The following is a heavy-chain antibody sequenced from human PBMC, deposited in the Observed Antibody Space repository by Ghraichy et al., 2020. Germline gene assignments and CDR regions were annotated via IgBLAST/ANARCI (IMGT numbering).Heavy chain of an antibody. CDR3: ARVRALAFGEPTKNWFDP. Sequence: SETLSLTCTVSGGSISSGGYYWSWIRQHPGKGLEWIGYIYYSGSTYYNPSLKSRVTISVDTSKNQFSLKLSSVTAADTAVYYCARVRALAFGEPTKNWFDPWGQGTLVTVSS. CDR1: GGSISSGGYY. V-gene: IGHV4-31*03. D-gene: IGHD3-10*01. J-gene: IGHJ5*02. CDR2: IYYSGST.